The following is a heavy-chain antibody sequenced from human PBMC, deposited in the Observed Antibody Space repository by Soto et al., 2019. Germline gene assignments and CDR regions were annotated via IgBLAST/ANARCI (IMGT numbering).Heavy chain of an antibody. V-gene: IGHV3-48*02. CDR1: GFTFSSYS. Sequence: EVQLVESGGGLVQPGGSLRLYCAASGFTFSSYSMTWVRQAPGKGLEWVSYISSSSSTIYYADSVKGRFTISRDNAKNSLYLQMNSPRDEVTAVYYCASQSLHWGQGTLVTVSS. CDR3: ASQSLH. CDR2: ISSSSSTI. J-gene: IGHJ4*02.